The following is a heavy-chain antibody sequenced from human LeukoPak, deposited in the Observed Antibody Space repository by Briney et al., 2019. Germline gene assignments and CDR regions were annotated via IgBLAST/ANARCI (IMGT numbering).Heavy chain of an antibody. V-gene: IGHV4-59*08. Sequence: PSETLSLTCAVYGGSFSGYYWSWIRQPPGKGLEWIGYIYYSGSTNYNPSLKSRVTISVDTSKNQFSLKLSSVTAADTAVYYCAGGYYYDSSGYYKTYYYGMDVWGQGTTVTVSS. CDR3: AGGYYYDSSGYYKTYYYGMDV. CDR1: GGSFSGYY. J-gene: IGHJ6*02. D-gene: IGHD3-22*01. CDR2: IYYSGST.